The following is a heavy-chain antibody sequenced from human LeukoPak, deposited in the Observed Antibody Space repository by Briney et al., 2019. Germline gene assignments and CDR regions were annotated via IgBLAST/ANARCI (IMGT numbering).Heavy chain of an antibody. J-gene: IGHJ1*01. D-gene: IGHD2-8*01. Sequence: GGSLRLSCAASGFTFSNYGMHWVRQAPGKGLEWVALISFDGSQKYYADSVKGRFTISRDNSKNTLYLQMNSLRAEDTAVYYCAKADTNAQHWGQGTLVTVSS. CDR2: ISFDGSQK. CDR3: AKADTNAQH. CDR1: GFTFSNYG. V-gene: IGHV3-30*02.